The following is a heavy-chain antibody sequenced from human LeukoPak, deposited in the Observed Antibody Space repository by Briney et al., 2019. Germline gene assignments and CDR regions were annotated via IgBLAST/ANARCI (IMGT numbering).Heavy chain of an antibody. Sequence: KTGGSLRLSCAASGFTFSSYSMNWVRQAPGKGLEWVTSISSSSSYIYYADSVKGRFTISRDNAKNSLYLQMNSLRAEDTAVYYCARDPGSSPGYWGQGTLVTVSS. CDR1: GFTFSSYS. J-gene: IGHJ4*02. CDR3: ARDPGSSPGY. CDR2: ISSSSSYI. V-gene: IGHV3-21*01. D-gene: IGHD6-13*01.